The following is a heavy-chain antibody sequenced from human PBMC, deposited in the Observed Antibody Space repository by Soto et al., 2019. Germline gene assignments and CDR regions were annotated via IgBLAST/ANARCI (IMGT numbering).Heavy chain of an antibody. V-gene: IGHV1-46*03. CDR1: GYTFTSYH. J-gene: IGHJ4*02. Sequence: QVQLVQSGAEVKKPGASVKISCKASGYTFTSYHMHWVRQAPGQGLEWMGVVNPTSGSTSYAQRFQGRVTMTRDTSTGIVYMGLSSLRSEDTAVYHCARAQAWGIHDYWGQGTLVTVSS. D-gene: IGHD7-27*01. CDR3: ARAQAWGIHDY. CDR2: VNPTSGST.